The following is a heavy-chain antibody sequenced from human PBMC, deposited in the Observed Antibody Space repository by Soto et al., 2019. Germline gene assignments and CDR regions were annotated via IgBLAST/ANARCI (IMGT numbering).Heavy chain of an antibody. Sequence: QLQLQESGPRLVKPSETLSLTCSVSGGSISSSSYSWGWIRQPPGKGLEWIGTIYYSGSTHYNPSLEGRVAISADTPXNQXXXXXXXXXXXXXXXXXXXXXXXXXXSTTCFXYYSVDVWGQGTTVTVS. D-gene: IGHD2-2*01. CDR1: GGSISSSSYS. V-gene: IGHV4-39*01. CDR3: XXXXXXXXSTTCFXYYSVDV. CDR2: IYYSGST. J-gene: IGHJ6*02.